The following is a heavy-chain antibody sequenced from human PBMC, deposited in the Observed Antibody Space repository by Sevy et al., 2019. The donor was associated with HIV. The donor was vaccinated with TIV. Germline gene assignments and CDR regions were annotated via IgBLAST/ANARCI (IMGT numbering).Heavy chain of an antibody. V-gene: IGHV3-23*01. CDR3: AKGFCSGGSCPRDYYYYGMDV. CDR2: ISGSGRYT. D-gene: IGHD2-15*01. CDR1: GFTFSTYA. J-gene: IGHJ6*02. Sequence: GGSLRLSCAASGFTFSTYAMKWVRQAPGKGLEWVSSISGSGRYTYYADSVEGRLTISRDSSKNTLYLQMNSLRADDTAVYYCAKGFCSGGSCPRDYYYYGMDVWGQGTTVTVSS.